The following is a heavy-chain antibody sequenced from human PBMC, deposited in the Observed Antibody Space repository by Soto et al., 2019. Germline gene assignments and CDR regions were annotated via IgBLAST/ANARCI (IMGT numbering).Heavy chain of an antibody. V-gene: IGHV3-21*01. CDR2: ISSSSSYI. CDR1: GFTFSSYN. J-gene: IGHJ6*03. Sequence: GGSLRLSCAASGFTFSSYNMNWVRQAPGKGLEWVSSISSSSSYIYYADSVKGRFTISRDNAKNSLYLQMNSLRAEDTAVYYCANTLGYCSGGSCYSVQDYYYYMDVWGKGTTVTVSS. D-gene: IGHD2-15*01. CDR3: ANTLGYCSGGSCYSVQDYYYYMDV.